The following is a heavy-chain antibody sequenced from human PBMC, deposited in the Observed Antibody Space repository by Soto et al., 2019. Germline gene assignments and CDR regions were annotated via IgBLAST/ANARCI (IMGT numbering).Heavy chain of an antibody. D-gene: IGHD6-19*01. J-gene: IGHJ4*02. CDR3: ARGPGEQWLPRDYYFDY. CDR1: GDSVSSNSAA. V-gene: IGHV6-1*01. CDR2: TYYRSKWYN. Sequence: SQTLSLTSAISGDSVSSNSAAWNWIRQSPSRGLEWLGRTYYRSKWYNDYAVSVKSRITINPDTSKNQFSLQLNSVTPEDTAVYYCARGPGEQWLPRDYYFDYWGQGTLVTVSS.